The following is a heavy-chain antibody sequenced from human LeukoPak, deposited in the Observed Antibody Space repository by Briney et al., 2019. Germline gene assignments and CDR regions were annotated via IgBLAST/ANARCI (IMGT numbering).Heavy chain of an antibody. CDR1: GDSISTSAYY. CDR3: ARRYYYGSGSPEY. V-gene: IGHV4-39*01. CDR2: IYYDGNA. J-gene: IGHJ4*02. Sequence: SETLSLTCAVSGDSISTSAYYWDWSRQPPGKGLEWVGNIYYDGNARYNPSLKSRVTISVDRSKNQFSLKLSSVTAADTAVYYCARRYYYGSGSPEYWGQGSLVTVSS. D-gene: IGHD3-10*01.